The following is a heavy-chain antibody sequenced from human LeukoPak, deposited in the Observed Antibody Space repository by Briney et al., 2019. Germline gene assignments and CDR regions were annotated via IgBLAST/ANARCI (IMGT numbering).Heavy chain of an antibody. J-gene: IGHJ4*02. CDR1: GGSFSGYY. V-gene: IGHV4-34*01. Sequence: SETLSLTCAVYGGSFSGYYWSWIRQPPGKGLEWIGEINHSGSTNYNPSLKSRVTISVDTSKNQFSLKLGSVTAADTAVYYCARLVAAAGTMLLRDYWGQGTLVTVSS. D-gene: IGHD6-13*01. CDR3: ARLVAAAGTMLLRDY. CDR2: INHSGST.